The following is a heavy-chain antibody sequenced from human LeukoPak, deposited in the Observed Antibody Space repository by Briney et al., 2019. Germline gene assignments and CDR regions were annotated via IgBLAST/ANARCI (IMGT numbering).Heavy chain of an antibody. CDR3: ARGETGTCLGH. CDR1: GFSFSNHA. V-gene: IGHV3-30*09. D-gene: IGHD1-1*01. J-gene: IGHJ5*02. Sequence: PGGSLRLSCEASGFSFSNHAMHWVRQAPDKGLEWVSFISYDGKNKFYVDSVKGRFAISRDNSKNTLQLQMNSLRVEDTAIYYCARGETGTCLGHWGQGILVTVSS. CDR2: ISYDGKNK.